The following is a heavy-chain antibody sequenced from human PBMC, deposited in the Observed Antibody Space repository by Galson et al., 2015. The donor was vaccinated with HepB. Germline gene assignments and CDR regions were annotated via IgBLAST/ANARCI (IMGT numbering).Heavy chain of an antibody. V-gene: IGHV5-51*01. CDR2: IYPGDSDT. D-gene: IGHD3-3*01. CDR1: GYRFSNYW. CDR3: ARRVDFWNYGMDV. Sequence: QSGAEVKKPGESLKISCKGSGYRFSNYWIAWVRQMPGKGLEWVGIIYPGDSDTRYSPSFQGQVTISADKSTAYLHWSSLKASDTAIYYCARRVDFWNYGMDVWGQGTTVTVS. J-gene: IGHJ6*02.